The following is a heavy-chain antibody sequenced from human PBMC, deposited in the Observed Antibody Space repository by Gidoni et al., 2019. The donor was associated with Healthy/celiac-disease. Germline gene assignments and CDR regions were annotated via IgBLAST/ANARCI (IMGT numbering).Heavy chain of an antibody. CDR1: GFTFSSDG. V-gene: IGHV3-33*01. Sequence: QVQLVESGGGVVQPGRSLRLSCAASGFTFSSDGMHWVRQAPGKGLEWVAVIWYDGSNKYYAYSVKGRFTISRDNSKNTLYLQMNSLRAEDTAVYYCARGPLITFEGDFDYWGQGTLVTVSS. J-gene: IGHJ4*02. CDR3: ARGPLITFEGDFDY. D-gene: IGHD3-16*01. CDR2: IWYDGSNK.